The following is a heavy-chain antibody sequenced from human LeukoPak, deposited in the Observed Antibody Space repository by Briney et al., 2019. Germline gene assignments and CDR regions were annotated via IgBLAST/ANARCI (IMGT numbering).Heavy chain of an antibody. J-gene: IGHJ4*02. CDR3: AKPARTDYADY. CDR2: ISNSGGST. CDR1: GFTFSSYG. V-gene: IGHV3-23*01. Sequence: GGTLRLSCAASGFTFSSYGMSWVRQAPGKGLEWVSSISNSGGSTYHADSVKGRFTISRDNSKNTLYLQMNSLRAEDTAVYYCAKPARTDYADYWGRGTLVTVSS. D-gene: IGHD1-14*01.